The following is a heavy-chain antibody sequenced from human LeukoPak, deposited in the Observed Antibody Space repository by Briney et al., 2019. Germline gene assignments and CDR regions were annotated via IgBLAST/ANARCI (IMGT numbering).Heavy chain of an antibody. V-gene: IGHV1-18*01. CDR3: ARHERGGMATIDY. D-gene: IGHD5-24*01. CDR1: GYTFTTYG. Sequence: ASVKVSCKASGYTFTTYGISWVRQAPGQGLEWMGWISAYNGNTNYAQKLQGRVTMTTDTSTSTAYMELRSLRAEDTAVYYCARHERGGMATIDYWGQGTLVTVSS. J-gene: IGHJ4*02. CDR2: ISAYNGNT.